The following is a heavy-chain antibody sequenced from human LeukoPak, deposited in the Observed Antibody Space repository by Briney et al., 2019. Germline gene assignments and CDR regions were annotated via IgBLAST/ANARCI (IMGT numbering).Heavy chain of an antibody. V-gene: IGHV3-72*01. CDR3: RFVVVTGQFDY. CDR1: GFTFSDHY. CDR2: IRNKANSYTT. J-gene: IGHJ4*02. Sequence: GGSLRLSWAASGFTFSDHYMDWVRQAPGKGLEWVGRIRNKANSYTTEYAASVKGRFTISRDDSKNSLYVQMNSLKTEDTAVYYCRFVVVTGQFDYWGQGTLVTVSS. D-gene: IGHD2-21*02.